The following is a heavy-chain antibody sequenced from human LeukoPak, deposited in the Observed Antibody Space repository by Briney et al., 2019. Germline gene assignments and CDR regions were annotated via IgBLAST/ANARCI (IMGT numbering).Heavy chain of an antibody. D-gene: IGHD3-22*01. CDR1: GFTFSGYA. CDR2: MSGSGGTT. CDR3: AKDSAPYYYDSSGYSQGY. Sequence: GGSLRLSCVASGFTFSGYAMSWVRQAPGKGLEWVSGMSGSGGTTYYADSVKGRFTISRDNAKNMLFLQMNSLRAEDTAVYYCAKDSAPYYYDSSGYSQGYWGQGTLVTVSS. J-gene: IGHJ4*02. V-gene: IGHV3-23*01.